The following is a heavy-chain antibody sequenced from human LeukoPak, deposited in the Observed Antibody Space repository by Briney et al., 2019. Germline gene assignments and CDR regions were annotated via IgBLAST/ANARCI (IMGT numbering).Heavy chain of an antibody. CDR3: ARHFPYSSSWNDAFDI. CDR2: IYTSGST. J-gene: IGHJ3*02. D-gene: IGHD6-13*01. Sequence: PSETLSLTCTVSGGSISSYYWSWIRQPPGKGLEWIGYIYTSGSTNYNPSLKSRFTISVDTSKNQFSLKLSSVTAADTAVYYCARHFPYSSSWNDAFDIWGQGTMVTVSS. CDR1: GGSISSYY. V-gene: IGHV4-4*09.